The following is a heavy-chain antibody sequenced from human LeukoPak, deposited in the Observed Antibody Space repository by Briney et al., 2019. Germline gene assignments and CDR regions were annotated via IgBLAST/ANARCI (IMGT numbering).Heavy chain of an antibody. CDR1: GFTFSSYA. J-gene: IGHJ4*02. V-gene: IGHV3-23*01. Sequence: GGSLRLSCAASGFTFSSYAMSSVRQAPGKWLEWVSAISGSGGSTYYADSVKGRFTISRDNSKNTLYLQMNSLRAEDTAVYYCAKDRSGSYYGRPERWGQGTLVTVSS. D-gene: IGHD1-26*01. CDR3: AKDRSGSYYGRPER. CDR2: ISGSGGST.